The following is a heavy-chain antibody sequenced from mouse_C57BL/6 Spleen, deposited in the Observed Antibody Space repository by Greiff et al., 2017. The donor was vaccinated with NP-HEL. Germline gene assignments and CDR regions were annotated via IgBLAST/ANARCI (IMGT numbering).Heavy chain of an antibody. Sequence: EVKLMESGEGLVKPGGSLKLSCAASGFTFSSYAMSWVRQTPEKRLEWVAYISSGGDYIYYADTVKGRFTISRDNARNTLYLQMSSLKSEDTAMYYCTRDPRTTVVPYWYFDVWGTGTTVTVSS. CDR1: GFTFSSYA. D-gene: IGHD1-1*01. V-gene: IGHV5-9-1*02. CDR3: TRDPRTTVVPYWYFDV. J-gene: IGHJ1*03. CDR2: ISSGGDYI.